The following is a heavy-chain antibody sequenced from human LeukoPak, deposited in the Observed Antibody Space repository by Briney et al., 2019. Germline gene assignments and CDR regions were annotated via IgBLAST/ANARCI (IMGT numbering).Heavy chain of an antibody. Sequence: GASVKVSCKASGYTFTSYGISWVRQAPGQGLEWMGWISAYNGNTNYAQKLQGRVTMTTDTSTSTAYMELSSLRSEDTAVYYCASRLRCSGGSCYTDYYYYMDVWGKGTTVTVSS. CDR1: GYTFTSYG. CDR2: ISAYNGNT. CDR3: ASRLRCSGGSCYTDYYYYMDV. D-gene: IGHD2-15*01. V-gene: IGHV1-18*01. J-gene: IGHJ6*03.